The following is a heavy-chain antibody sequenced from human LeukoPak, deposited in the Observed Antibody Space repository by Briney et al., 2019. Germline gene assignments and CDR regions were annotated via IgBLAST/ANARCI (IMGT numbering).Heavy chain of an antibody. V-gene: IGHV3-74*01. CDR3: ARFAVAGPTNGFDP. CDR2: INSDGSGT. Sequence: GGSLRLSCAASGFTFSSYWMHWVRHAPGKGLVWVSRINSDGSGTNYADSVKGRFTISRDNAKNTLYLQMNSLRGEDTAVYACARFAVAGPTNGFDPWAREPWSPSPQ. J-gene: IGHJ5*02. CDR1: GFTFSSYW. D-gene: IGHD6-19*01.